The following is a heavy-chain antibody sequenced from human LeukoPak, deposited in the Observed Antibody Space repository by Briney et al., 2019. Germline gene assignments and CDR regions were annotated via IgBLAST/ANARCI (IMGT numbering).Heavy chain of an antibody. J-gene: IGHJ6*03. D-gene: IGHD6-13*01. CDR1: GFTFSSYG. CDR3: AKSSPPEDYYYYMGV. V-gene: IGHV3-30*02. CDR2: IRYDGSNK. Sequence: GGSLRLSCAASGFTFSSYGMHWVRQAPGKGLEWVAFIRYDGSNKYYADSVKGRFTISRDNSKNTLYLQVNSLRAEDTAVYYCAKSSPPEDYYYYMGVWGKGTTVTVSS.